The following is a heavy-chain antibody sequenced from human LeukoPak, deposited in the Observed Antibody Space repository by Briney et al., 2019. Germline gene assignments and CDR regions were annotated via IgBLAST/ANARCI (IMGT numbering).Heavy chain of an antibody. CDR1: GFTFSSYA. CDR3: AKDGVYCSSTSCYYAYYFDY. J-gene: IGHJ4*02. D-gene: IGHD2-2*01. CDR2: ISGSGGST. V-gene: IGHV3-23*01. Sequence: GESLRLSCAASGFTFSSYAMSWVRQAPGKGLEWVSAISGSGGSTYYADSVKGRFTISRDNSKNTLYLQMNSLRAEDTAVYYCAKDGVYCSSTSCYYAYYFDYWGQGTLVTVSS.